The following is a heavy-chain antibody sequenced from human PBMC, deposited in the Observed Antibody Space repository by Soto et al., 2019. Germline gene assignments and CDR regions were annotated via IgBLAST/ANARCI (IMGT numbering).Heavy chain of an antibody. CDR1: GYTFTHYY. CDR2: INTASGST. CDR3: ATDLAAGHY. Sequence: QVQLVQSGAEVKKPGASVKLSCRTSGYTFTHYYIHWVRQAPGQGLEWLAIINTASGSTNYAQDFQGRVTLTMDTSTTTVYMELSGLRAEDTAIFHCATDLAAGHYWGQGTLVTVSS. V-gene: IGHV1-46*01. J-gene: IGHJ4*02. D-gene: IGHD6-13*01.